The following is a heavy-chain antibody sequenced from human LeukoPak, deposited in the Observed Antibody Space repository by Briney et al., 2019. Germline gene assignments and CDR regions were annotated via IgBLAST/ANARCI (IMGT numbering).Heavy chain of an antibody. CDR2: IYSGGST. J-gene: IGHJ4*02. CDR3: ASLTGVRGAYYFDY. V-gene: IGHV3-53*01. D-gene: IGHD3-16*01. Sequence: GGSLRLSCAASGFTFSSNYMSWVRQAPGKGLEWVSGIYSGGSTSYADSVKGRFTISRDNSKNTLYLQMNSLRAEDTAVYYCASLTGVRGAYYFDYWGQGTLVTVSS. CDR1: GFTFSSNY.